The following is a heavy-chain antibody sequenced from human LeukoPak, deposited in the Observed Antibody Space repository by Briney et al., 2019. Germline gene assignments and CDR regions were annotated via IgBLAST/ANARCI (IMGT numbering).Heavy chain of an antibody. Sequence: PETLSLTCGVSGGSISGTNWWSWVRQPPGQGLEWIGEISLAGQTNYNPSLNGRVTMSLDKSSNQLSLHLTSVTAADTATYYCSRESGPFCPFGYWGQGTLVIVSS. V-gene: IGHV4/OR15-8*02. CDR2: ISLAGQT. D-gene: IGHD1-26*01. J-gene: IGHJ4*02. CDR1: GGSISGTNW. CDR3: SRESGPFCPFGY.